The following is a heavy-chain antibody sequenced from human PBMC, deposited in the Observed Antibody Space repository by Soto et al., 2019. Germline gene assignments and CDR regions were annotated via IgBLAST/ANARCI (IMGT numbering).Heavy chain of an antibody. J-gene: IGHJ4*02. CDR2: ISSSSSYI. CDR3: ARGSILTGYYFFDY. Sequence: GGSLRLSCAASGFTFSSYSVNWVRQAPGKGLEWVSSISSSSSYIYYADSVKGRFTISRDNAKNSLYLQMNSLRAEDTAVYYCARGSILTGYYFFDYWGQGTLVTVSS. CDR1: GFTFSSYS. V-gene: IGHV3-21*01. D-gene: IGHD3-9*01.